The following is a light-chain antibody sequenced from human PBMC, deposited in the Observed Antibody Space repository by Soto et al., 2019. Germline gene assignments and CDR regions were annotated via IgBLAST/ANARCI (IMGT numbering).Light chain of an antibody. CDR2: DVN. V-gene: IGLV2-14*03. J-gene: IGLJ1*01. Sequence: QSALTQPASMSGSPGQSITIYCTGTSSDVGGYKYVSWYQQHPGKAPKLIIYDVNNRPSGVSNRFSGSKSGNTASLSISGLQAEDESDYYCSSYTSSSTLVFGTGTKLTVL. CDR1: SSDVGGYKY. CDR3: SSYTSSSTLV.